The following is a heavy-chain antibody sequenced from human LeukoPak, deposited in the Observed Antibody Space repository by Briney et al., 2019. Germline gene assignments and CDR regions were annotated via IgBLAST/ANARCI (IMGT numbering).Heavy chain of an antibody. Sequence: ASVKVSCKASGYIFTSYDINWVRQAPGQGLEWMGWINPNSGGTNYAQKFQGRVTMTRDTSISTAYMELSRLRSDDTAVYYCARDRGQLWLRCFDYWGQGTLVTVSS. D-gene: IGHD5-18*01. CDR2: INPNSGGT. CDR1: GYIFTSYD. V-gene: IGHV1-2*02. CDR3: ARDRGQLWLRCFDY. J-gene: IGHJ4*02.